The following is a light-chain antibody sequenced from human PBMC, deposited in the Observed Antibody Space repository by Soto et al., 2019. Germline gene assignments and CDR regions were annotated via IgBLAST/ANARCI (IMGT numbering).Light chain of an antibody. CDR1: SSNIGAGYD. CDR3: QCYASTLSGMV. J-gene: IGLJ3*02. Sequence: QSVLTQPPSVSGSPGQWVTISCTGTSSNIGAGYDVHWYQQLPGTAPKLLIYGNSNRPSGVADRFSGSKSGTSASLAITGLQAEDEDESYYQCYASTLSGMVFGGGTKVTVL. CDR2: GNS. V-gene: IGLV1-40*01.